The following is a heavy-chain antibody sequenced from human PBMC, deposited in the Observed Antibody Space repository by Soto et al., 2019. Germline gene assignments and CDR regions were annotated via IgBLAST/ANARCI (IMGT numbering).Heavy chain of an antibody. D-gene: IGHD6-13*01. CDR3: VASLAASGLNWLDP. CDR1: GGSISEKY. V-gene: IGHV4-4*07. J-gene: IGHJ5*02. Sequence: SETLSLTCSVSGGSISEKYWNWVRQPPGKGLEWIGLIFANGHTDYNPSLKSRVTMSVDASKNQFSLRLTSMTAADTAVYYCVASLAASGLNWLDPWGRGTLVTVSS. CDR2: IFANGHT.